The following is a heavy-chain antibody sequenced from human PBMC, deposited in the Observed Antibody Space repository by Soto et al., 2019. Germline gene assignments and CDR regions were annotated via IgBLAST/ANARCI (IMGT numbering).Heavy chain of an antibody. Sequence: PSETLSLTCTVSGGSISSSSYYWGWIRQPPGKGLEWIGSIYYSGSTYYNPSLKSRVTISVDTSKNQFSLKLSSVTAADTAVYYCARGLISCSHYAGGWYYFDSCGQGTHVTVSA. CDR1: GGSISSSSYY. CDR2: IYYSGST. J-gene: IGHJ4*02. CDR3: ARGLISCSHYAGGWYYFDS. V-gene: IGHV4-39*01. D-gene: IGHD2-15*01.